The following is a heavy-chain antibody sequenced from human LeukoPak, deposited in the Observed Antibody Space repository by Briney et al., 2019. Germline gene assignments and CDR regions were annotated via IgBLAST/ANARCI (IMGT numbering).Heavy chain of an antibody. CDR1: GFTFSSYS. J-gene: IGHJ5*01. CDR3: ARRGELLRGSWFDS. D-gene: IGHD1-26*01. CDR2: ISSSSSYI. Sequence: PGGSLRLSCAASGFTFSSYSMNWVRQAPGKGLEWVSSISSSSSYIYYADSVKGRFTISRDNAKNSLYLQMNSLRAEDTAVYYCARRGELLRGSWFDSWGQGILVTVSS. V-gene: IGHV3-21*01.